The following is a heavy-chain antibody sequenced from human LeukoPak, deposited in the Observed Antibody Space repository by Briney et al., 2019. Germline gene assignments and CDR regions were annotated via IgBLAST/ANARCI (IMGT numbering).Heavy chain of an antibody. J-gene: IGHJ6*04. CDR1: GYTLTELS. D-gene: IGHD6-13*01. Sequence: ASVKVSCKVSGYTLTELSMHWVRQAPGKGLEWMGGFDPEDGETIYAQKFQGRVTMTEDTSTDTAYMELSSLRSEDTAVYYCATASSSYSHHPPMDVWGKGTTVTVSS. CDR2: FDPEDGET. V-gene: IGHV1-24*01. CDR3: ATASSSYSHHPPMDV.